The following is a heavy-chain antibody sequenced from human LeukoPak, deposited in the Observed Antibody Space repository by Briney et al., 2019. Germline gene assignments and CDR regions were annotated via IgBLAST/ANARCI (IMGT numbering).Heavy chain of an antibody. Sequence: SVKVSCKASGGTFSSYAISWVRQAPGQGLEWMGRIIPILGIANYAQKFQGRVTITADKSTSTAYMELSSLRSEDTAVYYCATDPSSVGATFDYWGQGTLVTVSS. V-gene: IGHV1-69*04. J-gene: IGHJ4*02. CDR3: ATDPSSVGATFDY. CDR1: GGTFSSYA. D-gene: IGHD1-26*01. CDR2: IIPILGIA.